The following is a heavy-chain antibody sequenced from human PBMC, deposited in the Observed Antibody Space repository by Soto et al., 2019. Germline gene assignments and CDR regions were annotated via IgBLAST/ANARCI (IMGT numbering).Heavy chain of an antibody. CDR3: ARRYGPGLDY. J-gene: IGHJ4*02. Sequence: PSETLSLTCTVSGGSVSSGSYCWSWIRQPPGKGLECIGYICYSGSTNYNPSLKSRVTMSVDTSKNQFSLKLSSVTAADTAVYYCARRYGPGLDYWGQVTLVTVPS. V-gene: IGHV4-61*01. CDR2: ICYSGST. D-gene: IGHD4-17*01. CDR1: GGSVSSGSYC.